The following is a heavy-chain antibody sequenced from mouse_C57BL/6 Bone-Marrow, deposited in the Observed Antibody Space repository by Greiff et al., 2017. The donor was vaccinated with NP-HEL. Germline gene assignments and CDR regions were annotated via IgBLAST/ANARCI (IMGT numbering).Heavy chain of an antibody. CDR1: GYTFTSYW. J-gene: IGHJ3*01. V-gene: IGHV1-55*01. Sequence: VQLQQSGAELVKPGASVKMSCKASGYTFTSYWITWVKQRPGQGLEWIGDIYPGSGSTNYNEKFKSKATLTVDTSSSTAYMQLSSLTSEDSAVYYCARDYLLRGGFAYWGQGTLVTVSA. D-gene: IGHD1-1*01. CDR2: IYPGSGST. CDR3: ARDYLLRGGFAY.